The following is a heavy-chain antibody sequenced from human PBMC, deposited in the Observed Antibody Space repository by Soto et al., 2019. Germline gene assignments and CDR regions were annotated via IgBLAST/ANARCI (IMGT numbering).Heavy chain of an antibody. D-gene: IGHD2-15*01. CDR3: ARDGALGPARYCSGGSCYEEGTDY. CDR1: GYTFTSYG. CDR2: ISAYNGNT. V-gene: IGHV1-18*04. J-gene: IGHJ4*02. Sequence: GASVKVSCKASGYTFTSYGISWERQAPGQGLEWMGWISAYNGNTNYAQKLQGRVTMTTDTSTSTAYMELRSLRSDDTAVYYCARDGALGPARYCSGGSCYEEGTDYWGQGTLVTVSS.